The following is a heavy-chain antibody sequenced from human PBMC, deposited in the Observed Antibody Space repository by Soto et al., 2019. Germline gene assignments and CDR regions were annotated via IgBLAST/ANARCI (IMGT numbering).Heavy chain of an antibody. D-gene: IGHD3-10*01. CDR2: IIPILGIA. CDR3: ASGGYYYGSRSTTDV. V-gene: IGHV1-69*02. CDR1: GGTFSSYT. J-gene: IGHJ6*02. Sequence: QVQLVQSGAEVKKPGSSVKVSCKASGGTFSSYTISWVRQAPGQGLEWMGRIIPILGIANYAQKFPGRVHSTADNSTSTAYMELSTLRPEDTAVSYCASGGYYYGSRSTTDVWGQGTPVTVSS.